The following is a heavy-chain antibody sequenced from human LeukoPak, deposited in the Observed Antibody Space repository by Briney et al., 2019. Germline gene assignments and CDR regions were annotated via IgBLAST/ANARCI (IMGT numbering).Heavy chain of an antibody. D-gene: IGHD2-2*01. Sequence: GGSLRLSCAASGFTFSNYWMAWVRQAPGKGPEWVADINLDGSQKYYVDSVKGRFTISRVNAENSLYLQMNSLRAEDTALYYCARKRPDYFDYWGQGTLVTVSS. CDR2: INLDGSQK. V-gene: IGHV3-7*01. CDR3: ARKRPDYFDY. J-gene: IGHJ4*02. CDR1: GFTFSNYW.